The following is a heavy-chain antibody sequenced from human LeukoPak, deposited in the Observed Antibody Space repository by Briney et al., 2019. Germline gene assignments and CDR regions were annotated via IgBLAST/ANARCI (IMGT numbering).Heavy chain of an antibody. CDR3: ARYPRSWTRGYYYMDV. V-gene: IGHV4-59*08. D-gene: IGHD6-13*01. Sequence: SETLSLTCTVSGDSFISYYWSWIRQPPGKELEWIGYMYYSGNTNYNPSLKSRVTISVDTSKNQFSLKLSSVTAADTAVYYCARYPRSWTRGYYYMDVWGKGTTVTISS. CDR1: GDSFISYY. CDR2: MYYSGNT. J-gene: IGHJ6*03.